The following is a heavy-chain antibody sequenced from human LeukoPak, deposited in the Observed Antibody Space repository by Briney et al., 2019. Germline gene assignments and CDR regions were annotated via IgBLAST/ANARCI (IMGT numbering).Heavy chain of an antibody. CDR3: GTIAVAGYHYYGMDV. CDR2: ISSSSSYI. D-gene: IGHD6-19*01. J-gene: IGHJ6*02. Sequence: PGGSLRLSCAASGFTFSSYSMNWVRQAPGKGLEWVSSISSSSSYIYYADSVKGRFTISRDNAKNSLYLQMNSLRAEDTAVYYCGTIAVAGYHYYGMDVWGQGTTVTVSS. V-gene: IGHV3-21*01. CDR1: GFTFSSYS.